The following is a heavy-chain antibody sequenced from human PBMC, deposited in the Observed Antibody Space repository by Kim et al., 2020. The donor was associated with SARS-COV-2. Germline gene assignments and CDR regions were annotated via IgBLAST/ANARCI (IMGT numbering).Heavy chain of an antibody. V-gene: IGHV4-31*03. J-gene: IGHJ5*02. CDR3: AREHLAAAGKQREVDP. D-gene: IGHD6-13*01. Sequence: SETLSLTCTVSGGSISSGGYYWSWIRQHPVKGLEWIGYIYYSGSTYYNPSLKSRVTISVDTSKNQFSLKLSSVTAADTAVYYCAREHLAAAGKQREVDPWGQGTLVTVSS. CDR2: IYYSGST. CDR1: GGSISSGGYY.